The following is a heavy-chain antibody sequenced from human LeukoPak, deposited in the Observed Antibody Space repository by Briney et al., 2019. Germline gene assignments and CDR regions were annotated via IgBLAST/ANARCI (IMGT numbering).Heavy chain of an antibody. V-gene: IGHV3-30*18. CDR3: AKDRVRGGYSNGSAGFDY. Sequence: GGSLRLSCAAYGFTFSGYGTPWVRQAPGKGLEWLAVITYGGSNKYYADSVKGRFTISRDNSKNTLYLQMNSLRAEDTAVYYCAKDRVRGGYSNGSAGFDYWGQGTLVTVSS. CDR2: ITYGGSNK. J-gene: IGHJ4*02. CDR1: GFTFSGYG. D-gene: IGHD5-18*01.